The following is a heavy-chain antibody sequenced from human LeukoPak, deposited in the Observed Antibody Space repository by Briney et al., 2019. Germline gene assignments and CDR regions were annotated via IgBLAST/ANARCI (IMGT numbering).Heavy chain of an antibody. D-gene: IGHD2-2*01. CDR2: IYYSGST. V-gene: IGHV4-59*01. CDR3: ARDRSGYCSSTSCPKNWFDP. CDR1: GGSISSYY. Sequence: SETLSLTCTVSGGSISSYYWSWIRQPPGKGLEWIGYIYYSGSTNYNPSLKSRVTISVDTSKNQFSLKLSSVTAADTAVYYCARDRSGYCSSTSCPKNWFDPWGQGTLVTVSS. J-gene: IGHJ5*02.